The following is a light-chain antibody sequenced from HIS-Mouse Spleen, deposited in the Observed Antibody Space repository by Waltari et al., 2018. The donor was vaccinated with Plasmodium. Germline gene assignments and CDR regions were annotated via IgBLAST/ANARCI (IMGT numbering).Light chain of an antibody. Sequence: SSELTQDPAVSVALGQTVRIPCQGDSLSSYYASWYQQKPGQAPVLVIYGKNNRPSGILDRFAGSSSGNTASLTITGAQAEDEADYYCNSRDSSGNHWVFGGGTKLTVL. CDR2: GKN. CDR1: SLSSYY. J-gene: IGLJ3*02. V-gene: IGLV3-19*01. CDR3: NSRDSSGNHWV.